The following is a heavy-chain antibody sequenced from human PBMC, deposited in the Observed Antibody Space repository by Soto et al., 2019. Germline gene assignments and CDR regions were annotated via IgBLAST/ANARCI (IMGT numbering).Heavy chain of an antibody. J-gene: IGHJ4*02. Sequence: EVQLLESGGGLVQPGGSLRLSCAASGFTFSSYAMSWVRQAPGKWLVWVSAISGSGGSTYYADSVKGRFTISRDNSKNTLYMQMNSLRADDTAVYYCAKDLVPVVPAAMHGGIFYSWGQGTLVTVSS. CDR1: GFTFSSYA. CDR3: AKDLVPVVPAAMHGGIFYS. V-gene: IGHV3-23*01. D-gene: IGHD2-2*01. CDR2: ISGSGGST.